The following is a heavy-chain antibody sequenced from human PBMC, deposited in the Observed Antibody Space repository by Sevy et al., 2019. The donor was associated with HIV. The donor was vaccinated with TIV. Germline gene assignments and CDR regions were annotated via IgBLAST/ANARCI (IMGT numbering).Heavy chain of an antibody. CDR3: TKDKRRYDILTRGGYFDY. CDR2: ISWDTVNI. V-gene: IGHV3-9*01. D-gene: IGHD3-9*01. Sequence: LRLSCAASGFIFDDYAMHWVRQAPGKGLEWVSGISWDTVNIGYADSVKGRFTISRDNAKNSLYLQMNSLRAEDTALYYCTKDKRRYDILTRGGYFDYWGQGTLVTVS. CDR1: GFIFDDYA. J-gene: IGHJ4*02.